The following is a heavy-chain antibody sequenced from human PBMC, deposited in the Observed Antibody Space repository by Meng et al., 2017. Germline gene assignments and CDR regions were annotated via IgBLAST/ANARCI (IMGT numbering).Heavy chain of an antibody. V-gene: IGHV1-2*06. CDR1: GYTLAAYW. Sequence: VHMVSSWPGVKKPGASVKLSFKPSGYTLAAYWIHWLRQAPGQGLEWMGRIDPNNDHTQYAQNFQGRVTMTSDTSISTVYMELNGLRSDDTAVYYCARDEDISAAGKLFGDYWGQGTLVTVSS. CDR3: ARDEDISAAGKLFGDY. J-gene: IGHJ4*02. D-gene: IGHD6-13*01. CDR2: IDPNNDHT.